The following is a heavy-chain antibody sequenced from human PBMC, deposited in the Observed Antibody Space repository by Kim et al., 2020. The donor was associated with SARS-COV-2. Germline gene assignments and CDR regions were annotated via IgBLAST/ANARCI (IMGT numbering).Heavy chain of an antibody. V-gene: IGHV3-11*05. J-gene: IGHJ4*02. Sequence: FTISRDNAKNSLYLQMNSLRAEDTAVYYCARDLLGYCSSTSCPPGHYFDYWGQGTLVTVSS. D-gene: IGHD2-2*01. CDR3: ARDLLGYCSSTSCPPGHYFDY.